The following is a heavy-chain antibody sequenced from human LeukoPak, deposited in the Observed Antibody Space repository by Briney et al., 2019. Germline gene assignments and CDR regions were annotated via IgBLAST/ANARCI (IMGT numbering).Heavy chain of an antibody. CDR1: GGSISSGSYY. CDR3: ARGNRFASSGYYFGY. Sequence: SETLSLTCTVSGGSISSGSYYWSWIRQPAGKGLEWIGRIYTSGSTNYNPSLKSRVTISVDTSKNQFSLKLSSVTAADTAVYYCARGNRFASSGYYFGYWGQGTLVTVSS. D-gene: IGHD3-22*01. V-gene: IGHV4-61*02. CDR2: IYTSGST. J-gene: IGHJ4*02.